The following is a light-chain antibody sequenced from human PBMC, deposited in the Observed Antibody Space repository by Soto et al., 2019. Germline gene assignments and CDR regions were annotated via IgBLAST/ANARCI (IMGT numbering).Light chain of an antibody. V-gene: IGLV1-51*01. CDR3: GTWDSSLSAVV. J-gene: IGLJ2*01. CDR1: SSNIGKNY. Sequence: QSVLTQPPSVSAAPGQKVTISCSGSSSNIGKNYVSWYQQLPGTAPKVLIYDNDKRPSGIPDRFSGSKSGTSATLGITGLQTGDEGDYYCGTWDSSLSAVVFGGGTKLTVL. CDR2: DND.